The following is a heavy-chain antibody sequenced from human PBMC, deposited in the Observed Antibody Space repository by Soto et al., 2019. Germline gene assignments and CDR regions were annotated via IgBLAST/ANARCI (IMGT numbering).Heavy chain of an antibody. J-gene: IGHJ6*02. CDR2: IYYSGST. Sequence: QVQLQESGPGLVKPSETLSLTCTVSGGSISSYYWSWIRQPPGKGLECIGYIYYSGSTHYNPSLRRRVTISVDTSKNQFSLKLSSVPAADTAVYFCARRLYDFSATMDVWGQGTTVTVSS. V-gene: IGHV4-59*01. CDR3: ARRLYDFSATMDV. D-gene: IGHD5-12*01. CDR1: GGSISSYY.